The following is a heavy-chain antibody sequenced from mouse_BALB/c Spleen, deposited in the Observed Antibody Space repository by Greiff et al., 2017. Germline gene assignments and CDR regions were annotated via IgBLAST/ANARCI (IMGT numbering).Heavy chain of an antibody. J-gene: IGHJ2*01. V-gene: IGHV3-6*02. CDR2: ISYDGSN. Sequence: EVQLQESGPGLVKPSQSLSLTCSVTGYSITSGYYWNWIRQFPGNKLEWMGYISYDGSNNYNPSLKDRISITRDTSKNQFFLKLNSVTSEDTATYYGARGGGRNYGYVLDYWGQGTTLTVSS. D-gene: IGHD1-2*01. CDR3: ARGGGRNYGYVLDY. CDR1: GYSITSGYY.